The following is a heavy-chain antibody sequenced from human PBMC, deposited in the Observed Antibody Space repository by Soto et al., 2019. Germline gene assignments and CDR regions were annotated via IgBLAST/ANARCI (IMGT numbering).Heavy chain of an antibody. CDR3: ARQGFGELHGLVDV. Sequence: SETLSLTCTVSGGSISGYYWSWIRQPPGKRLEWIGYIDYYGSTNYNPSLKSRVTISVDTSKKQFSLNLGSVTAADTALYYCARQGFGELHGLVDVWGQGTTVTVSS. CDR2: IDYYGST. J-gene: IGHJ6*02. CDR1: GGSISGYY. V-gene: IGHV4-59*08. D-gene: IGHD3-10*01.